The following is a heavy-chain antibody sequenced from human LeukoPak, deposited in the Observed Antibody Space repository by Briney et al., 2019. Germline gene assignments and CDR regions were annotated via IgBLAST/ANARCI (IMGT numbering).Heavy chain of an antibody. CDR3: ARLIVGAPGWFDP. J-gene: IGHJ5*02. CDR1: GGSISSGGYY. CDR2: IYHSGST. V-gene: IGHV4-30-2*01. Sequence: SQTLSLTCTVSGGSISSGGYYWSWIRQPPGKGLGWIGYIYHSGSTYYNPSLKSRVTISVDTSKNQFSLKLSSVTAADTAVYYCARLIVGAPGWFDPWGQGTLVTVSS. D-gene: IGHD1-26*01.